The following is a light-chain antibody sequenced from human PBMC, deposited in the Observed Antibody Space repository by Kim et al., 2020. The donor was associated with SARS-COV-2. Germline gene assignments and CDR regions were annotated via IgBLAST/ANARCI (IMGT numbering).Light chain of an antibody. CDR2: DAS. CDR3: QQYDNLPLT. CDR1: QDIKNY. J-gene: IGKJ4*01. V-gene: IGKV1-33*01. Sequence: ASVRDSFPLTCHSSQDIKNYLNWYQQKPGKGPKFLIYDASNLETGVPSKFSGSVSGTDFSFTITNLQPDDIATYYCQQYDNLPLTFGGGTKVDIK.